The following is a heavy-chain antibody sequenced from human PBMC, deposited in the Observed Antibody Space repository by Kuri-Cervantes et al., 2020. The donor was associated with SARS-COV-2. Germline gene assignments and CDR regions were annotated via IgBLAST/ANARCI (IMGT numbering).Heavy chain of an antibody. Sequence: ASVKVSCKASGYTFTSYDINWVRQATGQGLEWMGWMNPNSGNTGYAQKLQGRVTMTRNTSISTAYMELSSLRSEDTAVYYCATVRYYYGSGSPHRASDYYGMDVWGQGTTVTVSS. J-gene: IGHJ6*02. D-gene: IGHD3-10*01. CDR1: GYTFTSYD. CDR2: MNPNSGNT. V-gene: IGHV1-8*01. CDR3: ATVRYYYGSGSPHRASDYYGMDV.